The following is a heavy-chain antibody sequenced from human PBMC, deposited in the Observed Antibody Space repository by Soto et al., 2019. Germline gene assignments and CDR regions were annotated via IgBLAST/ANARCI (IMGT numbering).Heavy chain of an antibody. D-gene: IGHD3-9*01. CDR2: MNPNSGNT. CDR3: ARCYDILTGNDAFDI. J-gene: IGHJ3*02. Sequence: QVQLVQSGAEVKKPGASVKVSCKASGYIFTSYDINWVRQATGQGLEWMGWMNPNSGNTGYAQKFHGRVAMTRNTSISTAYMELSSVRSEETSVYYRARCYDILTGNDAFDIWGQGTMVTFSS. V-gene: IGHV1-8*01. CDR1: GYIFTSYD.